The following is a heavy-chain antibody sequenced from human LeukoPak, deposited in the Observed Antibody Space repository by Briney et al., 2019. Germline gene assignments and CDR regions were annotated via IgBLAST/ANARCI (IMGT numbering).Heavy chain of an antibody. CDR1: GYTFTSYG. CDR3: ARDGEAGGGVHRWYSSSWSSPKGNWFDP. CDR2: ISAYNGNT. V-gene: IGHV1-18*01. Sequence: ASVKVSCTASGYTFTSYGISWVRQAPGQGLEWMGWISAYNGNTNYAQKLQGSVTMTTDTSTSTAYMELRSLRSDDTAVYYCARDGEAGGGVHRWYSSSWSSPKGNWFDPWGQGTLVTVSS. D-gene: IGHD6-13*01. J-gene: IGHJ5*02.